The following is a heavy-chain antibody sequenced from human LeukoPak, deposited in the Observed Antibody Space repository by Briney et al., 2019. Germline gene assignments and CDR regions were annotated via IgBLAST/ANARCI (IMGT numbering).Heavy chain of an antibody. J-gene: IGHJ4*02. CDR1: GGSISSGDYY. Sequence: SQTLSLTCTVSGGSISSGDYYWSWIRQPPGKGLEWIGYIYYSGSTYYNPSLKSRVTISVDTSKNRFSLKLSSVTAADTAVYYCARDRDYYGSGSCYFDFWGQGSLVTVSS. CDR2: IYYSGST. CDR3: ARDRDYYGSGSCYFDF. V-gene: IGHV4-30-4*01. D-gene: IGHD3-10*01.